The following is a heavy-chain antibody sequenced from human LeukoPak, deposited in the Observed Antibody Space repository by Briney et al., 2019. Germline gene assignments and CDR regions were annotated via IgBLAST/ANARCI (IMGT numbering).Heavy chain of an antibody. V-gene: IGHV3-74*01. CDR2: INSDGSST. J-gene: IGHJ4*02. CDR3: ARDTLSGYYFDY. Sequence: GGPLSFSCEASGLTFSTNWRHWVRQAPGKGRLWVSRINSDGSSTSYADSVKGRFTISRDNAKNTLYLQMNSLRAEDTAVYYCARDTLSGYYFDYWGQGTLVTVSS. CDR1: GLTFSTNW. D-gene: IGHD5-12*01.